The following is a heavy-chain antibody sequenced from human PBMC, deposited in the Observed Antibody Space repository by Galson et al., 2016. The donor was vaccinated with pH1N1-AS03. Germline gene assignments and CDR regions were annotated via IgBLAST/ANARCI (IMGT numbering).Heavy chain of an antibody. J-gene: IGHJ4*02. CDR1: GFTITTYW. CDR2: IRNSGSYI. CDR3: ARGNYYDVDLKEYYFDY. Sequence: SLRLSCAASGFTITTYWMDWVRQAPGKGLEWVSFIRNSGSYISYGDSVKGRFTVSRDNAKNLLYLQMNSLRAEDTALYYCARGNYYDVDLKEYYFDYWGQGTLVTVSS. V-gene: IGHV3-21*01. D-gene: IGHD3-22*01.